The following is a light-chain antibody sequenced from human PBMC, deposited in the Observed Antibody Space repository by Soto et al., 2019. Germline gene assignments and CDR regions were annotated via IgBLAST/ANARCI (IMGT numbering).Light chain of an antibody. J-gene: IGKJ1*01. CDR2: DAS. V-gene: IGKV1-5*02. CDR3: QHYNSYSEA. Sequence: EIQMTKLLSMLLASVEDRVTIVCRASQSIRRWLAWDQQKPGKAPKLLIFDASTLESGVPSRFSGRGSETEFTLSISSLQPDDFATYYCQHYNSYSEAFGQGTNVDI. CDR1: QSIRRW.